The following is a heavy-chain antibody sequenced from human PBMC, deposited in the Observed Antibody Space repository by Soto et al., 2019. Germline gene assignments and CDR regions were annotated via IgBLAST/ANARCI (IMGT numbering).Heavy chain of an antibody. CDR3: ARGIVLMVYATRRDWFDP. V-gene: IGHV4-34*01. J-gene: IGHJ5*02. D-gene: IGHD2-8*01. CDR2: INHSGST. Sequence: SETLSLTCAVYGGSFSGYYWSWIRQPPGKGLEWIGEINHSGSTNYNPSLKSRVTISVDTSKNQFSLKLSSVTAADTAVYYCARGIVLMVYATRRDWFDPWGQGTMVTVYS. CDR1: GGSFSGYY.